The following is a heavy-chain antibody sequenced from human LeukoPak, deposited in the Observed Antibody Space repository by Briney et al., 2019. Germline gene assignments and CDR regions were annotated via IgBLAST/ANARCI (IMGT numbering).Heavy chain of an antibody. D-gene: IGHD3-3*01. CDR1: GYTFTSYD. CDR2: MNPNSGNT. Sequence: GASVKVSCKASGYTFTSYDINWVRQATGQGLEWMGWMNPNSGNTGYAQKFQGRVTMTTDTSTSTAYMELRSLRSDDTAVYYCARDAPGGDTYYDFWSGYITPAAFDIWGQGTMVTVSS. V-gene: IGHV1-8*01. J-gene: IGHJ3*02. CDR3: ARDAPGGDTYYDFWSGYITPAAFDI.